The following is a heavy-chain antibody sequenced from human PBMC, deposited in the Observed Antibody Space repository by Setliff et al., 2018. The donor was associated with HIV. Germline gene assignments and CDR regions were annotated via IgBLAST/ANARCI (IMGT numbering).Heavy chain of an antibody. CDR2: ISVHNDNS. V-gene: IGHV1-18*01. J-gene: IGHJ4*02. Sequence: ASVKVSCKASTTTFLNYGISWVRQAPGQGLEWMGWISVHNDNSNNAQRFRDRVTMTTDIPTSTAYMELRGLRSDGTAVYYCASDVGYCTATSCQTGFEYWGQETLVSVSS. CDR3: ASDVGYCTATSCQTGFEY. CDR1: TTTFLNYG. D-gene: IGHD2-8*02.